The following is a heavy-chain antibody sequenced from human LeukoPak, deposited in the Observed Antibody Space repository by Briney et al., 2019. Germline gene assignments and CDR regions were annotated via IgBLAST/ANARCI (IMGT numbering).Heavy chain of an antibody. Sequence: PGGSLRLSCAASGFTFSSYGMHWVRQAPGKGLEWVAVISYDGSNKYYADSVKGRFTISRDNSKNTLYLQMNSLRAEDTAVYYCARDGGSCLDYWGQGTLVTVSS. CDR1: GFTFSSYG. CDR2: ISYDGSNK. J-gene: IGHJ4*02. CDR3: ARDGGSCLDY. V-gene: IGHV3-30*03. D-gene: IGHD1-26*01.